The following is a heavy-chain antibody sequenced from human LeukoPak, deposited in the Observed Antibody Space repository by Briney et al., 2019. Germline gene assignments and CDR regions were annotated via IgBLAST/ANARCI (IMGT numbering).Heavy chain of an antibody. CDR2: ISYDGSNK. J-gene: IGHJ6*02. CDR3: AKDGQWLVLSYGMDV. V-gene: IGHV3-30*18. D-gene: IGHD6-19*01. Sequence: GGSLRLSCAASGFTFSSYGMHWVRQAPGKGLEWVAVISYDGSNKYYADFVKGRFTISRDNSKNTLYLQMNSLRAEDTAVYYCAKDGQWLVLSYGMDVWGQGTTVTVSS. CDR1: GFTFSSYG.